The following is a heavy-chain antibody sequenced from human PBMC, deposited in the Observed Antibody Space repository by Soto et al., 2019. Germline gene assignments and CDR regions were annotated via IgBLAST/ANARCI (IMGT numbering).Heavy chain of an antibody. V-gene: IGHV4-31*03. D-gene: IGHD4-17*01. CDR2: IYYSGST. CDR3: ASSSTVTTRPIDY. J-gene: IGHJ4*02. Sequence: KPSETLSLTCTVSGGSISSGGYYWSWIRQHPGKGLEWIGYIYYSGSTYYNPSLKSRVTISVDTSKNQFSLKLSSVTAADTAVYYCASSSTVTTRPIDYWGQGTLVTVSS. CDR1: GGSISSGGYY.